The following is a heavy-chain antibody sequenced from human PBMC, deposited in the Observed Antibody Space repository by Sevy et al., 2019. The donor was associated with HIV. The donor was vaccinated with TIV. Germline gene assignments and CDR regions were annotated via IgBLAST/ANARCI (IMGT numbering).Heavy chain of an antibody. V-gene: IGHV4-61*02. Sequence: SETLSLTCTVSGASISSGSYYWSWVRQPAGKRPEWIGRIYRNGSTKYNSSLSSRVTMSVDTSKNQYSLNLSSVTAADTAVYYCARAPRAVAGTSTTEYFQHWGQGTLVTVSS. CDR3: ARAPRAVAGTSTTEYFQH. J-gene: IGHJ1*01. CDR1: GASISSGSYY. CDR2: IYRNGST. D-gene: IGHD6-19*01.